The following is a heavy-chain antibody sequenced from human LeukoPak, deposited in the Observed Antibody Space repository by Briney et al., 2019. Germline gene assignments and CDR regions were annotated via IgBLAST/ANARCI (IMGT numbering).Heavy chain of an antibody. V-gene: IGHV4-59*01. CDR1: GGSISSYD. D-gene: IGHD1-26*01. CDR2: IYYSGST. Sequence: PSETLSLTCTDSGGSISSYDWSWIRQPPGKGLEWIGYIYYSGSTNYNPSLKSRVTISVDTSKNQFSLKLSSVTAADTAVYYCARVPSIVVATNRAYLGYLGQGTLVAVSS. J-gene: IGHJ4*02. CDR3: ARVPSIVVATNRAYLGY.